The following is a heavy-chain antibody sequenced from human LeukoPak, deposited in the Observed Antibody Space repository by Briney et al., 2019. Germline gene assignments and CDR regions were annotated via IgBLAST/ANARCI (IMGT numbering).Heavy chain of an antibody. Sequence: GGSLRLSCAASGFTFSTYWMHWVRQVPGKGLVWVSRVKSDGSGTTYVDSVKGRFTISRDNAKSSLYLQMNSLRVEDTAVYYCAITGGPTVTAFDLWGQGILVTVSS. CDR1: GFTFSTYW. CDR2: VKSDGSGT. J-gene: IGHJ4*02. CDR3: AITGGPTVTAFDL. V-gene: IGHV3-74*01. D-gene: IGHD4-17*01.